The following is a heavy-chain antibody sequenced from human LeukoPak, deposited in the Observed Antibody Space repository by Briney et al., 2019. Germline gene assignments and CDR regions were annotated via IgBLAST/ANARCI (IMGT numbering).Heavy chain of an antibody. J-gene: IGHJ4*02. D-gene: IGHD3-16*02. CDR1: GFTFTSSA. CDR2: IVVGSGNT. Sequence: ASVKVSCKASGFTFTSSAMQWVRQARGQRLEWIGWIVVGSGNTNYAQKFQERVTITRDMSTSSAYMELSSLRSEDTAVYYCAAMITFGGVIVGIDYWGQGTLVTVSS. V-gene: IGHV1-58*02. CDR3: AAMITFGGVIVGIDY.